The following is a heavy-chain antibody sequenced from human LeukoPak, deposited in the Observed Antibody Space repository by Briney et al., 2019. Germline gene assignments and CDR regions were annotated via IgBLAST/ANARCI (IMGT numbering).Heavy chain of an antibody. CDR1: GGSISSSNYY. D-gene: IGHD3-22*01. V-gene: IGHV4-39*01. J-gene: IGHJ4*02. CDR2: LYSSGNT. CDR3: AKMMTFYYDSEDC. Sequence: ASETLSLTCTVSGGSISSSNYYWGWIRQPPGKGLEWIGSLYSSGNTYYNPSLKSRVTISVDTSKNQFSLNLSSVTAADTAVYYCAKMMTFYYDSEDCWGQGTLVTVSS.